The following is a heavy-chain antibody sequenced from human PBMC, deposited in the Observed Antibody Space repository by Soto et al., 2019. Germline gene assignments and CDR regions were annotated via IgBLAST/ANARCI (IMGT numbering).Heavy chain of an antibody. J-gene: IGHJ3*02. CDR3: AHRVSEAFDI. V-gene: IGHV2-5*02. D-gene: IGHD2-8*01. CDR2: IYWDDDK. CDR1: GFSLRASGVN. Sequence: QITLKESGPTLVKPTQTLTLTCTFSGFSLRASGVNVGWIRQSPGKALEWLALIYWDDDKRYNPSLRSRLTITKDTSKNLVVLTMTNVDSVDTATYYCAHRVSEAFDIWGQGTLVTVS.